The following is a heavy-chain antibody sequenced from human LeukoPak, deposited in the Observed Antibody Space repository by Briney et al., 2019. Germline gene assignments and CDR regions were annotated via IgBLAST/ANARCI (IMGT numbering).Heavy chain of an antibody. D-gene: IGHD3-22*01. J-gene: IGHJ4*02. Sequence: PETLSLTCIVSGGSIYSSYWSWVRHLPGKGREWIGYGHHSGGSNYSPSLSNRASISVDASKNQFPLTLSSVTAADTAVYYCARENAGTHHDSTAAFHSWGQGTLVIVSS. V-gene: IGHV4-59*12. CDR1: GGSIYSSY. CDR3: ARENAGTHHDSTAAFHS. CDR2: GHHSGGS.